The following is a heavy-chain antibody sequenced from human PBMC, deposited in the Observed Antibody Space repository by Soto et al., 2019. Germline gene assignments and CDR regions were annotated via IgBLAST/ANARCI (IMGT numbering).Heavy chain of an antibody. CDR1: GGSFSGYY. CDR2: INHSGST. Sequence: TSETLSLTCAVYGGSFSGYYWGWIRQPPGEGLEWIGEINHSGSTNYNPSLKSRGTISVDTSKNQFSLKLTSVPAADTAVYYCARKRRKFVVVPAAIFGSNGFDPWGQGTLATVSS. CDR3: ARKRRKFVVVPAAIFGSNGFDP. J-gene: IGHJ5*02. V-gene: IGHV4-34*01. D-gene: IGHD2-2*01.